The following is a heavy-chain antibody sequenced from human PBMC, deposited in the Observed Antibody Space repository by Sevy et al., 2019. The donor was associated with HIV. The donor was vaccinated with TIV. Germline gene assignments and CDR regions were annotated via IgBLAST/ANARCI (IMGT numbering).Heavy chain of an antibody. CDR2: IKQDGSEK. CDR3: ARETPYCSGGSCYGMDV. V-gene: IGHV3-7*01. D-gene: IGHD2-15*01. J-gene: IGHJ6*02. CDR1: GFTFSSYW. Sequence: GGSLRLSCAASGFTFSSYWMSWVRQAPGKGLEWVANIKQDGSEKYYVDSVKGRFTISRDNAKNSLYLQMNSLRAEDTAVYYCARETPYCSGGSCYGMDVWGQGTTVTVSS.